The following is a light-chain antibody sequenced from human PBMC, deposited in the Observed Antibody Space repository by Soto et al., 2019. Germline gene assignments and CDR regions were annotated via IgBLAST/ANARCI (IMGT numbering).Light chain of an antibody. J-gene: IGLJ2*01. CDR1: SSDVGGYDS. V-gene: IGLV2-8*01. CDR2: EVS. CDR3: SSYAGSNTWV. Sequence: QSALTQPPSASGSPGQSVTISCTGASSDVGGYDSVSWYQQHPGKAPKLIIYEVSERPSGVPDRFSGSKSGNTASLTVSGLQPEDESDYFCSSYAGSNTWVFGGGTKVTVL.